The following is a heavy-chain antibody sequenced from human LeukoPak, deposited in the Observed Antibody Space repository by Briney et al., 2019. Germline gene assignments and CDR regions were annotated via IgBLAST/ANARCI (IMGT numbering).Heavy chain of an antibody. CDR1: GYTLTELS. CDR2: FDPEDGET. CDR3: AIFHDILTGYYENAFDI. D-gene: IGHD3-9*01. V-gene: IGHV1-24*01. J-gene: IGHJ3*02. Sequence: ASVKVSCKVSGYTLTELSMHWVRQAPGKGLEWMGGFDPEDGETIYAQKFQGRVTMTEDTSTDTAYMELSSLRSEDTAVYYCAIFHDILTGYYENAFDIWGQGTMVTVSS.